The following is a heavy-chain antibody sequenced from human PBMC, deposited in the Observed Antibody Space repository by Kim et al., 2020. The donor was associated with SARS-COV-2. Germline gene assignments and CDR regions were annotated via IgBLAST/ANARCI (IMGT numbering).Heavy chain of an antibody. J-gene: IGHJ2*01. Sequence: GGSLRLSCAASGFTFSSYTMNWVRQAPGKGLEWVSSISSSSANMFHADSLKGRFTVSRDNGKNSLYLQMNSLTADDTAVYYCARDSDNSNWWYLDLWGRGTLVTVSS. CDR2: ISSSSANM. CDR1: GFTFSSYT. CDR3: ARDSDNSNWWYLDL. D-gene: IGHD6-13*01. V-gene: IGHV3-21*01.